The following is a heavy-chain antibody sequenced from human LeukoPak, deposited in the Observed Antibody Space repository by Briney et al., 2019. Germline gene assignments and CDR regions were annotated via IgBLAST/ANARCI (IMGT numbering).Heavy chain of an antibody. CDR2: IYYSGST. J-gene: IGHJ5*02. D-gene: IGHD4-11*01. Sequence: SETLSLTCTVSGGSISSSSYYWGWIRQPPGKGLEWIGSIYYSGSTNYNPSLKSRVTISVDTSKKQFSLKLSSVTAADTAVYFCARRMGIDYSNWQEGFDPWGQGTLVIVSS. V-gene: IGHV4-39*07. CDR1: GGSISSSSYY. CDR3: ARRMGIDYSNWQEGFDP.